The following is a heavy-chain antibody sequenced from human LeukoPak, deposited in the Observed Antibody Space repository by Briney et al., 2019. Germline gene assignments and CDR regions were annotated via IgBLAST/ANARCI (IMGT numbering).Heavy chain of an antibody. J-gene: IGHJ3*01. CDR2: IYGGGGT. V-gene: IGHV3-66*01. CDR3: AIDPPY. Sequence: GGSLRLSWAASGFTVRSKYMSVVRQAPEEVVEWGSVIYGGGGTSYADSLKGRFTISIDNANNTPYLQRNSLKAADTAVYYCAIDPPYWGQGTMVTVSS. CDR1: GFTVRSKY.